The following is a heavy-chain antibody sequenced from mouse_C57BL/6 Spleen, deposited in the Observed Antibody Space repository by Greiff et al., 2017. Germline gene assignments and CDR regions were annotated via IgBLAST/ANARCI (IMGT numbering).Heavy chain of an antibody. CDR2: ISSGGSYT. CDR3: ARNYYGSKGFAY. Sequence: EVMLVESGGDLVKPGGSLKLSCAASGFTFSSYGMSWVRQTPDKRLEWVATISSGGSYTYYPDSVKGRFTISSDNAKNTLYLQMSSLKSEDTAMYYCARNYYGSKGFAYWGQGTLGTVSA. V-gene: IGHV5-6*01. D-gene: IGHD1-1*01. CDR1: GFTFSSYG. J-gene: IGHJ3*01.